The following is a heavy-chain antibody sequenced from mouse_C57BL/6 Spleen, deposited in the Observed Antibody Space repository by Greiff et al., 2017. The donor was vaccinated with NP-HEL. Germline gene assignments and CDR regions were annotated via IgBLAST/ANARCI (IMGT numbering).Heavy chain of an antibody. CDR2: IDPENGDP. D-gene: IGHD2-1*01. Sequence: EVKLQESGAELVRPGASVKLSCTASGFNIKDDYMHWVKQRPEQGLEWIGWIDPENGDPEYASKFQGKATITAATSSNTAYLQLSSLTSEDTAVYYGTPIYYGNGGYWGQGTTLTVAS. J-gene: IGHJ2*01. CDR1: GFNIKDDY. CDR3: TPIYYGNGGY. V-gene: IGHV14-4*01.